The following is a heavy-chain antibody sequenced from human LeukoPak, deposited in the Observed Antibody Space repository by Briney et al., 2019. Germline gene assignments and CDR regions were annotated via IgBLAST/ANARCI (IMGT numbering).Heavy chain of an antibody. CDR2: INHSGST. CDR3: ARGAPDNWFDP. J-gene: IGHJ5*02. CDR1: GGSLSGYY. Sequence: SETLSLTCAVYGGSLSGYYWSWIRQPPGKGLEWIGEINHSGSTNYNPSLKSRVTISVDTSKNQFSLKLSSVTAADTAVYYCARGAPDNWFDPWGQGTLDTVFS. V-gene: IGHV4-34*01.